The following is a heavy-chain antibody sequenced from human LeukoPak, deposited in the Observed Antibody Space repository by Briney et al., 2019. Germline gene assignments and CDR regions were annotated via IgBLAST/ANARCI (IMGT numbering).Heavy chain of an antibody. D-gene: IGHD6-6*01. CDR1: GFTFSSYA. CDR3: ARDRDQKYSSSFDY. CDR2: ISYDGSNK. V-gene: IGHV3-30-3*01. Sequence: GGSLRLPCAASGFTFSSYAMHWVRQAPGKGLEWVAVISYDGSNKYYADSVKGRFTISRDNSKNTLYLQMNSLRAEDTAVYYCARDRDQKYSSSFDYWGQGTLVTVSS. J-gene: IGHJ4*02.